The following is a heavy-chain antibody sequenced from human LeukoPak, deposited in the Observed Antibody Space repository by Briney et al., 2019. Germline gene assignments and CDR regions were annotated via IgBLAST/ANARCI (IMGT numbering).Heavy chain of an antibody. D-gene: IGHD3-10*02. CDR1: GFTFSSYG. Sequence: GGSLRLSCAASGFTFSSYGMSWVRQTPGKGLEWVSSMSGSGGDTYYADSVKGRFTISRDNAKNSLYLQMNSLRAEDTAVYYCAELGITMIGGVWGKGTTVTISS. CDR2: MSGSGGDT. V-gene: IGHV3-21*01. CDR3: AELGITMIGGV. J-gene: IGHJ6*04.